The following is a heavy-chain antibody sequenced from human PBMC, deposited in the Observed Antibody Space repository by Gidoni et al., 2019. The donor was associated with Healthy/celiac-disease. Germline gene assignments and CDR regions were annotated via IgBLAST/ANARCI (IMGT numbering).Heavy chain of an antibody. V-gene: IGHV4-39*01. D-gene: IGHD2-8*01. CDR3: ARQGPTIVLMVLLDVGWFDP. Sequence: QLQLQESGPGLVKPSDTLSLTCTVPAGSISSSSYSWGWSRQPPGKGMEWIGSIYYSGSTYYNPSLKSRVNISVDTSKNQFSLKLSSVTAADTAVYYCARQGPTIVLMVLLDVGWFDPWGQGTRVTVSS. J-gene: IGHJ5*02. CDR1: AGSISSSSYS. CDR2: IYYSGST.